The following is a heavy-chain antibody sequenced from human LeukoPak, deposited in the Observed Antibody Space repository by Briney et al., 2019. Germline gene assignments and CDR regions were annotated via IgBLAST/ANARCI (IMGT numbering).Heavy chain of an antibody. D-gene: IGHD3-22*01. CDR1: GGTFSSYA. J-gene: IGHJ4*02. CDR3: ARLEVVAPWPSICDY. V-gene: IGHV1-69*05. CDR2: IIPIFGTA. Sequence: ASVKVSCKASGGTFSSYAISWVRQAPGQGLEWMGGIIPIFGTANYAQKFQGRVTITTDESTSTAYMELSSLKASDTAMYYCARLEVVAPWPSICDYWGQGTLVTVSS.